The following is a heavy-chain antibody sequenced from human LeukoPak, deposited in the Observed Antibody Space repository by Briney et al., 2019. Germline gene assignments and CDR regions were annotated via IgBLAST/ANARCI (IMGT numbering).Heavy chain of an antibody. J-gene: IGHJ6*03. CDR3: ARPVDYYYYYMDV. V-gene: IGHV4-38-2*01. D-gene: IGHD4-23*01. CDR2: IYHSGST. CDR1: GYSISSGYY. Sequence: KPSETLSLTCAVSGYSISSGYYWGWIRQPPGKGLEWIGSIYHSGSTYYNPSLKSRVTISVDTSKNQFSLRLSSVTAADTAVYYCARPVDYYYYYMDVWGKGTTVTASS.